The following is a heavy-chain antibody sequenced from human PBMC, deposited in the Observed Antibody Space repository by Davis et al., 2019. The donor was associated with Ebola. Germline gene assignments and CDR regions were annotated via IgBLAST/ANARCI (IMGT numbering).Heavy chain of an antibody. D-gene: IGHD4-17*01. Sequence: GESLKISCAASGFTFSSYGMHWVRQAPGKGLEWVAVIWYDGSNKYYADSVKGRFTISRDNSKNTLYLQMNSLRAEDTAVYYCAKDRDTVTQDDLYYYYYGMDVWGQGTTVTVSS. CDR2: IWYDGSNK. CDR3: AKDRDTVTQDDLYYYYYGMDV. J-gene: IGHJ6*02. V-gene: IGHV3-30*02. CDR1: GFTFSSYG.